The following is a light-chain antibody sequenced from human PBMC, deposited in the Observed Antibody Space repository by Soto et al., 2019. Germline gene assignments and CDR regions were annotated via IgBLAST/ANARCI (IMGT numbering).Light chain of an antibody. CDR2: DVT. J-gene: IGLJ1*01. Sequence: QSALTQPASVSGSPGQSIAISCTGTSSDVGGYNYVSWYQQHPGKAPKLMIYDVTTRPSGVSNCFSGSKSGNTAALTISGLQAEDEADYYCSSYTSDTTGVFGTGTKLTVL. CDR1: SSDVGGYNY. CDR3: SSYTSDTTGV. V-gene: IGLV2-14*03.